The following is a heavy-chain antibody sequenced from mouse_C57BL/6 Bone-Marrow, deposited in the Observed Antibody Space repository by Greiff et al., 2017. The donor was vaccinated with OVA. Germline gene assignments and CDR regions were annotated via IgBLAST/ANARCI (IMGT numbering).Heavy chain of an antibody. CDR2: IWTGGGT. J-gene: IGHJ4*01. D-gene: IGHD1-1*01. V-gene: IGHV2-9-1*01. Sequence: QVQLKESGPGLVAPSQSLSITCTVSGFSLTSYAISWVRQPPGKGLEWLGVIWTGGGTNYNSALKSRLSISKDNSKSQVFLKMNSLQTDDTARYYCARKGPYYGSSYPYYYAMDYWGQGTSVTVSS. CDR3: ARKGPYYGSSYPYYYAMDY. CDR1: GFSLTSYA.